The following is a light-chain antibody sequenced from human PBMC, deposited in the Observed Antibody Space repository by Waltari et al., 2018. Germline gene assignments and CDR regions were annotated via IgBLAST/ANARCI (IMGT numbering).Light chain of an antibody. J-gene: IGLJ2*01. CDR1: GTDVGRYNF. CDR3: SSYTTSSTLV. Sequence: QSALTQPASVSASPGQSITISCTGGGTDVGRYNFVSWYQNHPGKAPKLMIYDVINRPSGVSNRFSGSKSGKTASLTISGLQPEDEADYYCSSYTTSSTLVFGGGTKVTVL. CDR2: DVI. V-gene: IGLV2-14*03.